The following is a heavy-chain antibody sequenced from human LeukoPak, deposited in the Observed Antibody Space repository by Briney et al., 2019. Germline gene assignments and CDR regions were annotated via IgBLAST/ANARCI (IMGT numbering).Heavy chain of an antibody. D-gene: IGHD4-17*01. CDR3: TTDLVDYGDDRWLDP. CDR2: IRSKAYGGTT. CDR1: GFTFGDYA. Sequence: PGGSLRLSXTASGFTFGDYAMSWFGQAPGKGMEWVGFIRSKAYGGTTEYAASVKGRFTISRDDSKSIAYLQMNSLKTEDTAVYYCTTDLVDYGDDRWLDPWGQGTLVTVSS. V-gene: IGHV3-49*03. J-gene: IGHJ5*02.